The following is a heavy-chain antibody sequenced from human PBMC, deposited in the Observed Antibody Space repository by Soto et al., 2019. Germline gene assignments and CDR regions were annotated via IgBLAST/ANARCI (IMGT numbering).Heavy chain of an antibody. J-gene: IGHJ6*02. Sequence: QVQLVQSGAEVKKPGSSVKVSCKASGGTFSSYAISWVRQAPGQGLEWMGGIIPISGTADYAQKFQGRVTITADESTSTAYMELSSLRSEDTAVYYCASHCGGDCYSRSPPYYYYGMDVWGQGTTVTVSS. CDR1: GGTFSSYA. V-gene: IGHV1-69*12. CDR2: IIPISGTA. CDR3: ASHCGGDCYSRSPPYYYYGMDV. D-gene: IGHD2-21*02.